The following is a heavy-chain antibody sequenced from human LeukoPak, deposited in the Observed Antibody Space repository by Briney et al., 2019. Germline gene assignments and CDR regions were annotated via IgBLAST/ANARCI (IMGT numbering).Heavy chain of an antibody. CDR3: ARVGVYSSGWYGTPGNWFDT. CDR1: GCTFSGYY. Sequence: ASVKVSCKASGCTFSGYYIHWVRQAPGQGLEWMGWINPNSGGTNYAQKFQGRVTITRDTPIITVYMEFNRLRSDDKAVYYCARVGVYSSGWYGTPGNWFDTWGQGTLVTVSS. V-gene: IGHV1-2*02. J-gene: IGHJ5*02. CDR2: INPNSGGT. D-gene: IGHD6-19*01.